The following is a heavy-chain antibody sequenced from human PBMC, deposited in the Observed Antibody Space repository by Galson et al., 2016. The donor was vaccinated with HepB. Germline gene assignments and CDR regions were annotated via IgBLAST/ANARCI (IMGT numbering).Heavy chain of an antibody. Sequence: TLSLTCTVSGDSITSGGYYWSWIRQHPGKGLEWIGYIFYSGSTYYSPSLKSRTTLSVDTSKNQFSLNLSSVTVADTAVYYCARVQWLVTGVTENWFDPWGQGTLVTVSS. J-gene: IGHJ5*02. CDR3: ARVQWLVTGVTENWFDP. V-gene: IGHV4-31*03. CDR1: GDSITSGGYY. CDR2: IFYSGST. D-gene: IGHD6-19*01.